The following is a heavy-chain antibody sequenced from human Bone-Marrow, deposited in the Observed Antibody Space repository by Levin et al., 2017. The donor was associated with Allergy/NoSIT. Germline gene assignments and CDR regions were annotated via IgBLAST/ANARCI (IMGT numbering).Heavy chain of an antibody. CDR1: GGTFSSYA. J-gene: IGHJ6*02. Sequence: SVKVSCKASGGTFSSYAISWVRQAPGQGLEWMGGIIPIFGTANYAQKFQGRVTITADESTSTAYMELSSLRSEDTAVYYCARVDGSGSYYISSLAYGRQAADYYGMDVWGQGTTVTVSS. CDR3: ARVDGSGSYYISSLAYGRQAADYYGMDV. V-gene: IGHV1-69*13. CDR2: IIPIFGTA. D-gene: IGHD3-10*01.